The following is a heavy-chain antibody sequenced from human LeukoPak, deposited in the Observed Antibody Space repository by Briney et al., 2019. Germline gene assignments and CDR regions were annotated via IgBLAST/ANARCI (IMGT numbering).Heavy chain of an antibody. D-gene: IGHD3-10*01. CDR3: ARHLTMVRGVIITPRPGWFDP. CDR1: GGSISSSSYY. Sequence: PSETLSLTCTVSGGSISSSSYYWGWFRQPPGKGLEWIGSIYYSGSTYYNPSLKSRVTISVDTSKNQFSLKLSSVTAADTAVYYCARHLTMVRGVIITPRPGWFDPWGQGTLVTVSS. CDR2: IYYSGST. J-gene: IGHJ5*02. V-gene: IGHV4-39*01.